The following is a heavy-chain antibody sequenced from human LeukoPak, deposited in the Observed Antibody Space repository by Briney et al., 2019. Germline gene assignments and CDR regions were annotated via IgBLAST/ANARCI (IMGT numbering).Heavy chain of an antibody. CDR1: GFTLSSYW. J-gene: IGHJ6*03. V-gene: IGHV3-7*01. Sequence: PGGSLRLSCAASGFTLSSYWMSWVRQAPGKGLEWVANIKQDGSEKYCVDSVKGRFTISRDNAKNSLYLQMNSLRAEDTAVYYCARWAGSGWYSDYYYYYMDVWGKGTTVTVSS. CDR3: ARWAGSGWYSDYYYYYMDV. D-gene: IGHD6-13*01. CDR2: IKQDGSEK.